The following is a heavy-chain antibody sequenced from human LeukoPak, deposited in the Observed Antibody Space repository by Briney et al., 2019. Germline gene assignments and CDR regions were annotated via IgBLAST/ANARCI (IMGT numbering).Heavy chain of an antibody. CDR1: GDSVSSNSAA. Sequence: SQTLSLTCAISGDSVSSNSAAWHWVRQSPSRGLEWLGRTYYRSRWYNDYAVSVKSRITINADTSKNQFSLQMNSVTPEDTAVYYCAAGSSGSSNYYFDYWGQGILVTVSS. V-gene: IGHV6-1*01. CDR2: TYYRSRWYN. J-gene: IGHJ4*02. D-gene: IGHD3-10*01. CDR3: AAGSSGSSNYYFDY.